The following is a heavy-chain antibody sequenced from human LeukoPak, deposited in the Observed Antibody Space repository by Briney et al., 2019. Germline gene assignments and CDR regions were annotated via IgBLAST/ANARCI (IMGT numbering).Heavy chain of an antibody. J-gene: IGHJ4*02. CDR3: ARGNSGSYYQHFDY. D-gene: IGHD1-26*01. Sequence: ASVKVSCKASGYTFTGYYMHWVRQAPGQGLEWMGWINPNSGGTNYAQKFQGRVTMTTDTSTSTGYMGLRSLRSDDTAVYYCARGNSGSYYQHFDYWGQGTLVTVSS. CDR2: INPNSGGT. V-gene: IGHV1-2*02. CDR1: GYTFTGYY.